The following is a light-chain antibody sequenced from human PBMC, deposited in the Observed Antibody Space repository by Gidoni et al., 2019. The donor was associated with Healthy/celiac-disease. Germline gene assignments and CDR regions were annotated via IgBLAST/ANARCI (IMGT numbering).Light chain of an antibody. V-gene: IGLV2-14*03. CDR1: SSDVGGYNY. CDR3: RSYTSSSTLV. Sequence: QSALTQPASVSVSPGQSITISCTGTSSDVGGYNYVSWYQHHPGKATKLMIYDVSNRPSGVANRFSGSKSGNTASLTISGLQAEDEADYYCRSYTSSSTLVFGGGTKLTVL. J-gene: IGLJ2*01. CDR2: DVS.